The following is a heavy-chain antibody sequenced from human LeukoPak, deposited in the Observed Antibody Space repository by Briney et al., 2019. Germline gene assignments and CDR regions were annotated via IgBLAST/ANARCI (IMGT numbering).Heavy chain of an antibody. CDR1: GFTFTNYA. J-gene: IGHJ4*02. CDR2: ISDSGGST. CDR3: AMAGGSFDWLYHYFGY. D-gene: IGHD3-9*01. Sequence: GGSLRLSCTASGFTFTNYAMSWVRQAPGKGLGWVSAISDSGGSTYYADSVKGRFTISRDNSKNTLYLQMNSLRAEDTAVYYCAMAGGSFDWLYHYFGYWGQGTLVTVSS. V-gene: IGHV3-23*01.